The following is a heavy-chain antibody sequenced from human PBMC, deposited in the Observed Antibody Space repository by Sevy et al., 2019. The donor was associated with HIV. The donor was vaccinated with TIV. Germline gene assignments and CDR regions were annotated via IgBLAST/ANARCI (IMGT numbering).Heavy chain of an antibody. CDR3: ARDSHYYYDSSDYSPDAFDI. J-gene: IGHJ3*02. V-gene: IGHV3-21*01. D-gene: IGHD3-22*01. CDR2: ISSSSSYI. CDR1: GFTFSSYS. Sequence: GGSLRLSCAASGFTFSSYSMNWVRQAPGKGLEWVSSISSSSSYIYYADSVKGRFTISRDNVKNSLYLQMNSLRAEDTTVYYCARDSHYYYDSSDYSPDAFDIWGQATMVTVSS.